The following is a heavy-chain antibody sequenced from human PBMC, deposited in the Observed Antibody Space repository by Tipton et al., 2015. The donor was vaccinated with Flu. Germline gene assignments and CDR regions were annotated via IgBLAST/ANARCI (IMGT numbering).Heavy chain of an antibody. CDR2: ISWDGRVT. V-gene: IGHV3-43D*04. J-gene: IGHJ4*02. CDR3: AKEPLRNYYGSGSHFDY. Sequence: SLRLSCAAFGFTFDDYAMHWVRQAPGRGLEWVSLISWDGRVTYYRDSVKGRFTVSRDNSKNSLYLQMNSLRAEDTALYYCAKEPLRNYYGSGSHFDYWGQGTLVTVSS. CDR1: GFTFDDYA. D-gene: IGHD3-10*01.